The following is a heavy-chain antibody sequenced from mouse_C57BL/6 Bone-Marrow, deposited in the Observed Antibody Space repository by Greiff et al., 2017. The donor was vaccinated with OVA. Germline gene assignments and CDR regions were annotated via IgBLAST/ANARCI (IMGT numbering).Heavy chain of an antibody. CDR2: IYPGDGDT. Sequence: QVQLQQSGPELVKPGASVKISCKASGYAFSSSWMNWVKQRPGKGLEWIGRIYPGDGDTNYNGKFKGKATLTADKSCSTAYMQLSSLTSEDSAVYFCARGYYGSSNVWGTGTTVTVSS. D-gene: IGHD1-1*01. V-gene: IGHV1-82*01. CDR3: ARGYYGSSNV. CDR1: GYAFSSSW. J-gene: IGHJ1*03.